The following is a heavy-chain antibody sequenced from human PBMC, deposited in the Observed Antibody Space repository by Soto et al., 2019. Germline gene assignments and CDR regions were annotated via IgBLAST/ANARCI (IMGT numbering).Heavy chain of an antibody. CDR3: ARGGADSSGWYKIGTFDV. CDR2: INPTGST. J-gene: IGHJ3*01. Sequence: QVQLQQWGAGLLKPSETLSLTCAVYGGSFGGYYWSWIRQPPGKGLECIGEINPTGSTNYHTSLKKRVTISADTSKNQVSLNLSSVTAADTAVYYCARGGADSSGWYKIGTFDVWGQGTMVTVSS. CDR1: GGSFGGYY. V-gene: IGHV4-34*01. D-gene: IGHD6-19*01.